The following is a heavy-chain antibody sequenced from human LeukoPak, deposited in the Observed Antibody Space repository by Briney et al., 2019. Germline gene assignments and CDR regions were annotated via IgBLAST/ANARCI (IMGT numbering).Heavy chain of an antibody. Sequence: GGSLRLSCTASGFTFSSYAMSWVRQAPGKGLERVSAISGSGGSTYYADSVKGRFTISRDNSKNTLYLQMNSLRAEDTAVYYCAKFGDIVVVPAAIAFDIWGQGTMVTVSS. J-gene: IGHJ3*02. V-gene: IGHV3-23*01. D-gene: IGHD2-2*01. CDR2: ISGSGGST. CDR1: GFTFSSYA. CDR3: AKFGDIVVVPAAIAFDI.